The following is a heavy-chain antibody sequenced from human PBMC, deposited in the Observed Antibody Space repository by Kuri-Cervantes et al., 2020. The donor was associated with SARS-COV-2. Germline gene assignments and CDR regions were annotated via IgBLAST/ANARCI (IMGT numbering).Heavy chain of an antibody. CDR2: IYYSGST. D-gene: IGHD3-22*01. V-gene: IGHV4-59*08. Sequence: SETLSLTCTVSGGSISSYYWSWIRQPPGKGLEWIGYIYYSGSTNYNSSLKSRVTISVDTSKNQFSLKLSSVTAADTAVYYCARRPGTYYYDSSGYPHWYFDLWGRGTLVTVSS. CDR3: ARRPGTYYYDSSGYPHWYFDL. CDR1: GGSISSYY. J-gene: IGHJ2*01.